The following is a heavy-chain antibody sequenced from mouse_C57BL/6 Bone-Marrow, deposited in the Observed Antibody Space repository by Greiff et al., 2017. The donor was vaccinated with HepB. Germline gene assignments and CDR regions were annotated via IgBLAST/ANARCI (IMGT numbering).Heavy chain of an antibody. D-gene: IGHD2-3*01. CDR3: ASDDGYHGGCAY. J-gene: IGHJ3*01. Sequence: VKLMESGPELVKPGASVKISCKASGYAFSSSWMNWVKQRPGKGLEWIGRIYPGDGDTNYNGKFKGKATLTADKSSSTAYMQLSSLTCEDSAVYFCASDDGYHGGCAYWGQGTLVTVSA. CDR2: IYPGDGDT. CDR1: GYAFSSSW. V-gene: IGHV1-82*01.